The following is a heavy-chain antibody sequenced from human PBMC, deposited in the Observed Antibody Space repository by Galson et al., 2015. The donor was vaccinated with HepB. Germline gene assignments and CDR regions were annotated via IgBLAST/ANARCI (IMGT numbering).Heavy chain of an antibody. CDR3: ATRGRYCSSTSCYPYMDV. Sequence: SVKVSCKVSGYTLTELSMHWVRQAPGKGLEWMGGSDPEDGETIYAQKFQGRVTMTEDTSTDTAYMELSSLRSEDTAVYYCATRGRYCSSTSCYPYMDVWGKGTTVTVSS. CDR1: GYTLTELS. D-gene: IGHD2-2*01. CDR2: SDPEDGET. J-gene: IGHJ6*03. V-gene: IGHV1-24*01.